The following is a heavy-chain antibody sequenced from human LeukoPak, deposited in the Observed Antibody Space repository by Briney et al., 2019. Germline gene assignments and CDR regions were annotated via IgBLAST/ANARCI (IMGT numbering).Heavy chain of an antibody. CDR2: INPNTGGT. CDR3: ARNPTVTTESYYYYMDV. CDR1: GYTFTGYY. Sequence: ASVKVSCKASGYTFTGYYMHWVRQAPGQGLEWMGWINPNTGGTNYVQKFQGRVTVTRDTSTSTASMELTRLRSDDTAVYYCARNPTVTTESYYYYMDVWGKGTTVTISS. D-gene: IGHD4-11*01. V-gene: IGHV1-2*02. J-gene: IGHJ6*03.